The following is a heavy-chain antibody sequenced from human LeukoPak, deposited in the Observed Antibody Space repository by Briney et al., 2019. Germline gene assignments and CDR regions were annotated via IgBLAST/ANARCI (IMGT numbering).Heavy chain of an antibody. D-gene: IGHD3-16*01. V-gene: IGHV4-61*02. CDR1: GDSISSGDYY. Sequence: TLSLTCTVSGDSISSGDYYWSWIRQPAGKGLEWIGRIYTSGSTNYNPSLKSRVTISVDTSKNRFSLKLSSVTAADTAVYYCARGYGGIYYYYMDVWGKGTTVTVSS. CDR2: IYTSGST. J-gene: IGHJ6*03. CDR3: ARGYGGIYYYYMDV.